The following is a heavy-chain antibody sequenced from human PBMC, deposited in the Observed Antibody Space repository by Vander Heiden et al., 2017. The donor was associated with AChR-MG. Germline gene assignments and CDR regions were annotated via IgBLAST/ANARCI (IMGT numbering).Heavy chain of an antibody. CDR2: IYYSGST. CDR1: GCSISSGGYY. Sequence: QVQLQESGPGLVKPSQTLSLTCTVSGCSISSGGYYWSWIRPHQGKGLEWIGYIYYSGSTYYNPSLKSRVTISVDTSKNQFSLKRSSVTAADTAVYYCASATYYGILRYWGQGTLGHRLL. V-gene: IGHV4-31*03. D-gene: IGHD3-10*01. CDR3: ASATYYGILRY. J-gene: IGHJ4*02.